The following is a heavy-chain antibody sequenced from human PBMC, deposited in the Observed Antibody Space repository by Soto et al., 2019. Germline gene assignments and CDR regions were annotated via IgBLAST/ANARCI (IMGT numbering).Heavy chain of an antibody. CDR2: IIPIFGTA. Sequence: SVKVCFKASGGPFSRYAISLVRQAPGQGLEWIGGIIPIFGTANYAQKFQGRVTITADESTSTAYMELSSLRSEDTAVYYCARMVNYYDSSGYQPGYYYGMDVWGQGTTVTVSS. J-gene: IGHJ6*01. CDR3: ARMVNYYDSSGYQPGYYYGMDV. D-gene: IGHD3-22*01. CDR1: GGPFSRYA. V-gene: IGHV1-69*13.